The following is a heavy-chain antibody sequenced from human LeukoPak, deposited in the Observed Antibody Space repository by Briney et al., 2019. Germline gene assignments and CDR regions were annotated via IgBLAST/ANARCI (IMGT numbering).Heavy chain of an antibody. CDR1: GFTFSSYW. Sequence: GGSLRLSCAASGFTFSSYWMHWVRHASGKGLVWVSRSNSDGSSTIYADSVKGRFTISRDNAKNSLYLPVNSVRAEDTAVYYCARVGLGAPRDWGQGSLGTVSS. CDR3: ARVGLGAPRD. CDR2: SNSDGSST. D-gene: IGHD1-26*01. V-gene: IGHV3-74*01. J-gene: IGHJ4*02.